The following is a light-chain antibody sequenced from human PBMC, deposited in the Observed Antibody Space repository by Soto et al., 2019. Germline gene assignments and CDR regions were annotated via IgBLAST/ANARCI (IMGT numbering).Light chain of an antibody. CDR1: QSVSIN. CDR2: GAS. CDR3: QQYNNWPPIT. V-gene: IGKV3-15*01. Sequence: EIVMTQSPATLSVSPGERATLSCRASQSVSINLAWYQQKPGQDPRLLIYGASTRATGIPARFSGSGSGTEFTLTISSLQSEDFAVYDCQQYNNWPPITFGGGTKVEIK. J-gene: IGKJ4*01.